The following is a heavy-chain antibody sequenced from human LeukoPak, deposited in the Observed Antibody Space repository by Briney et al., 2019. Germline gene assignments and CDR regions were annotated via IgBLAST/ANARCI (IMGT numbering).Heavy chain of an antibody. Sequence: GESLKISCKGSGYIFTSYWIGWVRPMPGKGLEWVGIIYPGDSDTRYSPSFKGQVTISADKSISTVYLEWSSLKASDTAMYYCARHPIVGATNSYYYYMDVWGKGTTVTVSS. CDR1: GYIFTSYW. CDR3: ARHPIVGATNSYYYYMDV. V-gene: IGHV5-51*01. J-gene: IGHJ6*03. D-gene: IGHD1-26*01. CDR2: IYPGDSDT.